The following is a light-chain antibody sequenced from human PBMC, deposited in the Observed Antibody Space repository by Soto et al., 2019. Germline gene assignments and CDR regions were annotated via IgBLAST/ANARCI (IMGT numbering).Light chain of an antibody. Sequence: EVVLTQSPGTLSLSPGERATLSCRASQSVSSSDLAWYQQKPGQAPRLLISGASSRATGIPDRFSGSGSGTDFTLTISRLEPEDFAVFYCQQRSNWPLTFGGGTKVEIK. V-gene: IGKV3D-20*02. CDR2: GAS. J-gene: IGKJ4*01. CDR1: QSVSSSD. CDR3: QQRSNWPLT.